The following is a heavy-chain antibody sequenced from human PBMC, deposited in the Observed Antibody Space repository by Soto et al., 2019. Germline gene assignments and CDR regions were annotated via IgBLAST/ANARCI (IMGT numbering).Heavy chain of an antibody. CDR3: VRRHVSATGIDWFDP. CDR2: INAANGDT. Sequence: SVQGLRKASGSPFPSFCNHWVPPAPGQRLEWMGWINAANGDTKYSPKFQGRVTITRDTSASTAYMELSSLRSEDTAVYYCVRRHVSATGIDWFDPLGQGTLVTVSS. J-gene: IGHJ5*02. CDR1: GSPFPSFC. D-gene: IGHD6-13*01. V-gene: IGHV1-3*01.